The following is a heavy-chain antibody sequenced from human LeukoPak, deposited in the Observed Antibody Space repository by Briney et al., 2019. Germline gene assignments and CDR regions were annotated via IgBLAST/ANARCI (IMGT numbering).Heavy chain of an antibody. Sequence: ASVKVSCKASGYTFTGYYMHWVRQAPGQGLEWMGWMNPNSGNTGYAQKFQGRVTMTRNTSISTAYMELSSLRSEDTAVYYCARVLKQLVRFWGQGTLVTVSS. CDR2: MNPNSGNT. D-gene: IGHD6-13*01. J-gene: IGHJ4*02. CDR1: GYTFTGYY. CDR3: ARVLKQLVRF. V-gene: IGHV1-8*02.